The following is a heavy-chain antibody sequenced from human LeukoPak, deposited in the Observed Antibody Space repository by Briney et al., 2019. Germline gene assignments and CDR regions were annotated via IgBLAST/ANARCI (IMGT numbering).Heavy chain of an antibody. Sequence: ASVKVSCKASGGTFRNYPISWVRQAPGQGLEWMGGILPIFRMTNYAEKFQGRVTITADESTTTAYLELNSLRSEDTAVYYCARDFPGSSGYMDVWGKGTTVTVSS. CDR2: ILPIFRMT. J-gene: IGHJ6*03. V-gene: IGHV1-69*13. CDR3: ARDFPGSSGYMDV. D-gene: IGHD6-6*01. CDR1: GGTFRNYP.